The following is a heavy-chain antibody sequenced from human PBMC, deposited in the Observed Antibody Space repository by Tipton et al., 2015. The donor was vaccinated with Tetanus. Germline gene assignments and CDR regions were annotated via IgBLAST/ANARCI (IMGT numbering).Heavy chain of an antibody. J-gene: IGHJ6*02. CDR2: INAGNGDT. CDR1: GYTFGSNA. D-gene: IGHD5-18*01. CDR3: ARGASYGPDYYYGVDV. V-gene: IGHV1-3*01. Sequence: QLVQSGAEVKKPGASVKVSCKASGYTFGSNAIHWVRQAPGQRLEWMGWINAGNGDTKYSQKLQGRVTITTDTSTSTAYMEMRSLRSDDTAVYYCARGASYGPDYYYGVDVWGQGTTVTVSS.